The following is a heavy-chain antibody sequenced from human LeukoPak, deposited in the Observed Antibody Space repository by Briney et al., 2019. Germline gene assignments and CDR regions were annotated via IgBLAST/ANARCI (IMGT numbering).Heavy chain of an antibody. J-gene: IGHJ5*02. CDR3: TTDRGYSYGFDWFDP. CDR2: IKSKTDGGTT. CDR1: GSTFSNAW. Sequence: GGSLRLSCAASGSTFSNAWMSWVRQAPGKGLEWVGRIKSKTDGGTTDYAAPVKGRFTISRDDSKNTLYLQMNSLKTEDTAVYYCTTDRGYSYGFDWFDPWGQGTLVTVSS. V-gene: IGHV3-15*01. D-gene: IGHD5-18*01.